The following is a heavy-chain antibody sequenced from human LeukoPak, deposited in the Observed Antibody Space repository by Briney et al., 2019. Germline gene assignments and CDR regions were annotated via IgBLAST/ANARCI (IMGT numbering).Heavy chain of an antibody. CDR3: AVRAGYYDSSGYRMDI. J-gene: IGHJ3*02. V-gene: IGHV5-51*01. D-gene: IGHD3-22*01. Sequence: GESLKISCKSSGYRFTSYWIGWVRQMPGKGLEWMGVIYPGDSDTRYSPSFQGQVTISADKSISTAYLQWSSLKASDAAMYYCAVRAGYYDSSGYRMDIWGQGTMVTVSS. CDR1: GYRFTSYW. CDR2: IYPGDSDT.